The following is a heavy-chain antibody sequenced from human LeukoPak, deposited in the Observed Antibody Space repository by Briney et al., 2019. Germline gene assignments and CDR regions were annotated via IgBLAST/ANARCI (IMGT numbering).Heavy chain of an antibody. CDR1: GYTFNSYD. Sequence: ASVKVSCKASGYTFNSYDINWVRQATGQGLEWMGWMNPNSGNTGYAQKFQGRVTMTRNTSISTAYMELSSLRSEDTAVYYCARGGRIAARRGNWFDPWGQGTLVTVSS. CDR3: ARGGRIAARRGNWFDP. CDR2: MNPNSGNT. V-gene: IGHV1-8*01. D-gene: IGHD6-6*01. J-gene: IGHJ5*02.